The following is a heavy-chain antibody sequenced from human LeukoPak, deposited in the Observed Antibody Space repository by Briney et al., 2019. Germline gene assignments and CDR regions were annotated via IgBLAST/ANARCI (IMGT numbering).Heavy chain of an antibody. J-gene: IGHJ4*02. CDR2: IYYSGST. Sequence: SETLSLTCAVYGGSFSGYYWSWLRQPPGKGLEWIGNIYYSGSTNYNPSLKSRVTISVDTSKKQFSLKLSSVTAADTAVYYCARGGTTREGFDYWGQGTLVTVSS. CDR3: ARGGTTREGFDY. V-gene: IGHV4-59*01. CDR1: GGSFSGYY. D-gene: IGHD1-7*01.